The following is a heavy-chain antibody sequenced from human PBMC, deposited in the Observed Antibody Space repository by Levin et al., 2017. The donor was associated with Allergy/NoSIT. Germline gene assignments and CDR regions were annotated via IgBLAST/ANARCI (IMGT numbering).Heavy chain of an antibody. CDR3: ARGHSSLYNWFDP. J-gene: IGHJ5*02. D-gene: IGHD6-13*01. CDR2: INPNSGGT. Sequence: ASVKVSCKASGYTFTDYYIHWVRQAPGQGLEWMGRINPNSGGTNYAQKFQGRVTMTRDTSISTAYMELSRLRSDDTAVYYCARGHSSLYNWFDPWGQGTLVTVSS. CDR1: GYTFTDYY. V-gene: IGHV1-2*06.